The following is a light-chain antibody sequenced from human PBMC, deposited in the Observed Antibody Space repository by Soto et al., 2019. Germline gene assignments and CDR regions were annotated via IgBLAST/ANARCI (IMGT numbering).Light chain of an antibody. J-gene: IGKJ4*01. CDR3: QQRSNCQLT. CDR1: QRVSSY. Sequence: EILLTQSPATLSLSPGERATLSCSASQRVSSYLAWYQQKPGQAPRLLIYDASNRATGIPARFSGSGSGTDFTLTISSLEPEDFAVSYGQQRSNCQLTVGGGPKVEFK. CDR2: DAS. V-gene: IGKV3-11*01.